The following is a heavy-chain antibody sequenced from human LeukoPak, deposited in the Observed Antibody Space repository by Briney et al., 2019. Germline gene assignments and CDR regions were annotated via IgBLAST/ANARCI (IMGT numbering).Heavy chain of an antibody. CDR3: ARTKMATFDY. Sequence: PSETLSLTCTVSGGSISSSSYYWGWIRQPPGKGLEWIGSIYYSGSTNYNPSLKSRVTISVDTSKNQFSLKLSSVTAADTAVYYCARTKMATFDYWGQGTLVTVSS. V-gene: IGHV4-39*07. D-gene: IGHD5-24*01. J-gene: IGHJ4*02. CDR1: GGSISSSSYY. CDR2: IYYSGST.